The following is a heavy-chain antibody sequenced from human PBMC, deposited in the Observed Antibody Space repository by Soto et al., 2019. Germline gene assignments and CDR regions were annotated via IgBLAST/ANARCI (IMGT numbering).Heavy chain of an antibody. CDR3: ARADCGGQCPCDY. V-gene: IGHV3-33*01. D-gene: IGHD2-21*01. CDR2: IWYDGSVK. CDR1: GFIFGTYG. J-gene: IGHJ4*02. Sequence: GSLRLSCAASGFIFGTYGMHWVRQAPGKGLEWVAGIWYDGSVKTYADSVKGRFSISRDNSQNTVYLQMNTLSAGDTAVYYCARADCGGQCPCDYWGQGTLVTVSS.